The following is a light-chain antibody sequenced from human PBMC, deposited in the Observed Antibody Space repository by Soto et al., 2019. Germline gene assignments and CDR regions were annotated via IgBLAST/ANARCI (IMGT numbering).Light chain of an antibody. CDR2: EVS. V-gene: IGLV2-14*01. CDR3: SSYSSSSTLV. J-gene: IGLJ1*01. Sequence: QSVLTQPASVSGSPGQSITIACTGTSSDVGGYIYVSWFQQHPGKAPKLIIYEVSNRPSGVSDRFSASKSGNTASLTISGLQAEDESTYYCSSYSSSSTLVFGTGTNVTVL. CDR1: SSDVGGYIY.